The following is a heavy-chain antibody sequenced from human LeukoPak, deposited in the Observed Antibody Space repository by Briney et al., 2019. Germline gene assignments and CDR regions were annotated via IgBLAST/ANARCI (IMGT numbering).Heavy chain of an antibody. CDR2: IYYSGST. Sequence: PSETLSLTCTVSGGSISSSSYYWGWIRQPPGKGLEWIGYIYYSGSTNYNPSLKSRVTISVDTSKNQFSLKLSSVTAADTAVYYCARDGDYSNSQNWFDPWGQGTLVTVSS. J-gene: IGHJ5*02. CDR1: GGSISSSSYY. V-gene: IGHV4-61*01. D-gene: IGHD4-11*01. CDR3: ARDGDYSNSQNWFDP.